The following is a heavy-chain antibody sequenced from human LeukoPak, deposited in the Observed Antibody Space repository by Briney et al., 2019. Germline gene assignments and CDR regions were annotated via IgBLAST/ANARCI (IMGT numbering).Heavy chain of an antibody. V-gene: IGHV1-2*02. CDR3: ATFEYSGYNYFDY. CDR1: GYTFTGYY. CDR2: INPNSGGT. D-gene: IGHD5-12*01. Sequence: ASVKVSCKASGYTFTGYYMHWVRQAPGQGLEWMGWINPNSGGTNYAQKFQGRVTMTRDTSISTAYMELSRLRSDDTAVYYCATFEYSGYNYFDYWGQGTLVTVSS. J-gene: IGHJ4*02.